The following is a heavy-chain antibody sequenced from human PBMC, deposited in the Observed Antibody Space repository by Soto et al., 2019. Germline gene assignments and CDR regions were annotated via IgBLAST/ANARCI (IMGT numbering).Heavy chain of an antibody. CDR3: ARLTDILTDNYHSDY. CDR1: GGSISSRSYY. D-gene: IGHD3-9*01. V-gene: IGHV4-39*01. Sequence: SETLSLTCTVSGGSISSRSYYWGCIRQPPGKGLEWIGSIFYSGSTYYNPSLKSRLTISVDTSKNQFSLKLSSVTAADTAVYYCARLTDILTDNYHSDYWGQGTLVTVSS. CDR2: IFYSGST. J-gene: IGHJ4*02.